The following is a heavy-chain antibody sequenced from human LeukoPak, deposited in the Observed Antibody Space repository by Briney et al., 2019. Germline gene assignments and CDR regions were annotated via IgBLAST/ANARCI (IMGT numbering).Heavy chain of an antibody. V-gene: IGHV3-23*01. J-gene: IGHJ5*02. Sequence: GGSLRLSCAASGFTFSSYSMNWVRQAPGKGLEWVSAISGSGGNTYYAGSVKGRFTISRDNSKNTLYLQMNSLRAEDTAVYYCVKSGGGQFDPWGQGTLVTVSS. D-gene: IGHD3-10*01. CDR2: ISGSGGNT. CDR3: VKSGGGQFDP. CDR1: GFTFSSYS.